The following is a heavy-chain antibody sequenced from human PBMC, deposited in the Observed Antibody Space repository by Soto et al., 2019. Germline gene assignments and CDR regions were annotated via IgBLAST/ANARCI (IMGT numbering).Heavy chain of an antibody. Sequence: TSETLSLTCTVSGGSISSNYWTWIRQPPGKGLEWIGYVYNSGSTNYNPSLKSRVTISEDTSKSQFSLKVNSMTAADTAVYYCARYRREAVAGYTLDNWGQGILVTVSS. J-gene: IGHJ4*02. CDR1: GGSISSNY. CDR2: VYNSGST. D-gene: IGHD6-13*01. CDR3: ARYRREAVAGYTLDN. V-gene: IGHV4-59*01.